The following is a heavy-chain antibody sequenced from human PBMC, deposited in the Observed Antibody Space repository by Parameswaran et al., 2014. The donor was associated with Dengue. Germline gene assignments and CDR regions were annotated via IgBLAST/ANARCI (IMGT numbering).Heavy chain of an antibody. J-gene: IGHJ6*02. Sequence: VRQMPGKGLEWMGIIYAGDSKTIYSPSFQGQVTVSVDKSNKTAYLQWRSLKASDTAMYYCARLDYYYYYGIDVWGQGTSVTVSS. CDR2: IYAGDSKT. CDR3: ARLDYYYYYGIDV. V-gene: IGHV5-51*01.